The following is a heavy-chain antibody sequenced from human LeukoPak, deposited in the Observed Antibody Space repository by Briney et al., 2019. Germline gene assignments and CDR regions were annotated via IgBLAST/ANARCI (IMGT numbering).Heavy chain of an antibody. V-gene: IGHV4-59*08. CDR1: GGSISSYC. D-gene: IGHD1-1*01. J-gene: IGHJ5*02. CDR3: ASPFPTGTDVEMP. CDR2: ICYSGST. Sequence: SETLSLTCIVSGGSISSYCWSWIRQPPGKGLEWIGYICYSGSTNYNPSLKSRVTISIDTSKNQFSLKLTSVTASDTAVYYCASPFPTGTDVEMPWGQGTLVTVSS.